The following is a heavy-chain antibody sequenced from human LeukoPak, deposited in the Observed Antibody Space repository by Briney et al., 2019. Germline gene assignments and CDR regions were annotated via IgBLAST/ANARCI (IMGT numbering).Heavy chain of an antibody. V-gene: IGHV4-59*01. J-gene: IGHJ4*02. CDR2: IYHSGGT. CDR1: GGSINSDY. Sequence: PSETLSPTCTVSGGSINSDYWSWIRQSPGKGLEWIGYIYHSGGTNYNPSLKSRVTISVDTSKRHFSLKLSSVTAADTAVYYCAGMRITTPTVRTLDYWGQGTLVTVSS. D-gene: IGHD1-14*01. CDR3: AGMRITTPTVRTLDY.